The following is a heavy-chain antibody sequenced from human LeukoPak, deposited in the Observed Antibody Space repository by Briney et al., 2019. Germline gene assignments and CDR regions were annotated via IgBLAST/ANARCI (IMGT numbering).Heavy chain of an antibody. CDR1: GGSISSHY. CDR3: ARAVGTSRNFFDY. V-gene: IGHV4-34*01. J-gene: IGHJ4*02. Sequence: SETLSLTCTVSGGSISSHYWSWIRQPPGKGLEWIGEINHSGSTNYNPSLKSRVTISVDTSKNQFSLKLSSVTAADTAVYYCARAVGTSRNFFDYWGQGTLVTVSS. D-gene: IGHD4-23*01. CDR2: INHSGST.